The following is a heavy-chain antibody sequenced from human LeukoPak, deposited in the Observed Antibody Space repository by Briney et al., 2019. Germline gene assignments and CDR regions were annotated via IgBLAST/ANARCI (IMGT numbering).Heavy chain of an antibody. D-gene: IGHD3-9*01. CDR2: IKSKTDGGTT. CDR3: TTDGQFYDILTGYSVSFDY. Sequence: PGGSLRLSCAASGFTFSNYSMNWVRQAPGKGLEWVGRIKSKTDGGTTDYAAPVKGRFTISRDDSKNTLYLQMNSLKTEDTAVYYCTTDGQFYDILTGYSVSFDYWGQGTLVTVSS. V-gene: IGHV3-15*01. CDR1: GFTFSNYS. J-gene: IGHJ4*02.